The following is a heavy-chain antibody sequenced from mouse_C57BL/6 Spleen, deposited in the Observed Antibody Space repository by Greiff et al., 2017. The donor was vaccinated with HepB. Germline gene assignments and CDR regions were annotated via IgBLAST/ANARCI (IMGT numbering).Heavy chain of an antibody. J-gene: IGHJ4*01. CDR2: IDPETGGT. D-gene: IGHD3-2*02. CDR3: TREKGDSSGYNAMDY. V-gene: IGHV1-15*01. Sequence: VKLVESGAELVRPGASVTLSCKASGYTFTDYEMHWVKQTPVHGLEWIGAIDPETGGTAYNQKFKGKAILTADKSSSTAYMELRSLTSEDSAVYYCTREKGDSSGYNAMDYWGQGTSVTVSS. CDR1: GYTFTDYE.